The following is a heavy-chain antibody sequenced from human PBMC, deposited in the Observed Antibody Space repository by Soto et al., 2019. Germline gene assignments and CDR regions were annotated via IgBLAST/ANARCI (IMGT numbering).Heavy chain of an antibody. CDR1: GYTFTSFW. Sequence: EVQLVQSGAEVQKPGESLRISCKGSGYTFTSFWITWVRLMPDKGLEWMGRIDPSDSYTRYSPSFHGHVNISADKSINTAYRQGSSLKAADDAMYYCARHSGHYRSSSPLGYWGQGTLVTVSS. V-gene: IGHV5-10-1*03. D-gene: IGHD6-6*01. J-gene: IGHJ4*02. CDR3: ARHSGHYRSSSPLGY. CDR2: IDPSDSYT.